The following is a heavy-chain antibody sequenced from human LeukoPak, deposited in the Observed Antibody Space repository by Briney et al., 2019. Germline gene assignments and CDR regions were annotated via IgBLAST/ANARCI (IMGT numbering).Heavy chain of an antibody. CDR1: GYTFTSYD. CDR3: ARDRMSGSFYFDY. CDR2: ISPSGGST. V-gene: IGHV1-46*01. Sequence: ASVKVSCKASGYTFTSYDINWVRQATGQGLEWMGKISPSGGSTSYAQKFQGRVTMTRDTSTSTVYMELSSLRSEDTAVYYCARDRMSGSFYFDYWGQGALVTVSS. J-gene: IGHJ4*02. D-gene: IGHD1-26*01.